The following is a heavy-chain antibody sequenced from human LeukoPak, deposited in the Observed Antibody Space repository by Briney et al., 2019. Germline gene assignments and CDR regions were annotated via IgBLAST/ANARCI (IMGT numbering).Heavy chain of an antibody. V-gene: IGHV4-39*07. D-gene: IGHD3-22*01. CDR2: IYYSGST. CDR1: GGSISSSSYY. J-gene: IGHJ4*02. CDR3: ARDGSMYYYDSSGLWL. Sequence: SETLSLTCTVSGGSISSSSYYWGWIRQPPGKGLEWIGSIYYSGSTYYNPSLKSRVTISVDTSKNQFSLKLSSVTAADTAVYYCARDGSMYYYDSSGLWLWGQGTLVTVSS.